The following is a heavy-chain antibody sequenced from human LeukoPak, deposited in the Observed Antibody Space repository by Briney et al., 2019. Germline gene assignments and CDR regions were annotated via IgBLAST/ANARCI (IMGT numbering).Heavy chain of an antibody. V-gene: IGHV1-18*04. CDR3: ARVGDGVD. Sequence: GASVKVSCKASGYTFTGYYMHWVRQAPGQGLEWMGWISAYNGNTNYAQKFQGRVTITADESTSTAYMELSSLRSEDTAVYYCARVGDGVDWGQGTLVTVSS. CDR1: GYTFTGYY. CDR2: ISAYNGNT. J-gene: IGHJ4*02. D-gene: IGHD2-8*01.